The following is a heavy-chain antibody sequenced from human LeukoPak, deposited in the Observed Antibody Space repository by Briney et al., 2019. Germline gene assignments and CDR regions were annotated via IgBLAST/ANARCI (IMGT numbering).Heavy chain of an antibody. D-gene: IGHD3-10*01. J-gene: IGHJ4*02. Sequence: PSETLSLTCTASGGSISSYYWSWIRQPPGKGLEWIGYIYYSGSTNYNPSLKSRVIISVDNSKNLLSLKLTSVTAADTAVYFCARDHYGSGSYKSYFDYWGQGTQVTVSS. CDR3: ARDHYGSGSYKSYFDY. CDR2: IYYSGST. V-gene: IGHV4-59*08. CDR1: GGSISSYY.